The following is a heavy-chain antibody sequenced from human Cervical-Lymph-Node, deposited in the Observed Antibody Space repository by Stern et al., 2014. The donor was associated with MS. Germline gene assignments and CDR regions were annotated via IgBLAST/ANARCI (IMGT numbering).Heavy chain of an antibody. CDR1: GGSISSRY. V-gene: IGHV4-59*08. CDR2: ISHSGDT. Sequence: QVQLQESGPGLVKPSETLSLTCAVSGGSISSRYWGWIRQPPGKGLEWIGLISHSGDTNYNPPLKGRVTISLDPSKNQFSLKVTSVTAADTAVYYCARLSTAVDFWGQGTLVTVSS. CDR3: ARLSTAVDF. J-gene: IGHJ4*02.